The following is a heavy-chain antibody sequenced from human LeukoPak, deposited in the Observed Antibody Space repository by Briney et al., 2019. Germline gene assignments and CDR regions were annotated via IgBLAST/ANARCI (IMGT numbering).Heavy chain of an antibody. CDR3: AKDRVSVIRVIDY. D-gene: IGHD2-21*01. Sequence: GGSLRLSCAASGFTFDDYAMHWVRQAPRKGLEWVSGISWNSGSIGYADSVKGRFTISRDNAKNSLYLQMNSLRAEDTAFYYCAKDRVSVIRVIDYWGQGTLVTVSS. V-gene: IGHV3-9*01. CDR2: ISWNSGSI. J-gene: IGHJ4*02. CDR1: GFTFDDYA.